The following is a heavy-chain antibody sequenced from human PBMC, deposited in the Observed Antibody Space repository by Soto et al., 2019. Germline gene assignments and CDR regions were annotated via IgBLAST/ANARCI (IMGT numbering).Heavy chain of an antibody. V-gene: IGHV4-59*08. CDR1: GASISNYY. CDR3: ARHNYGSGSTYFDY. CDR2: IYYSGST. Sequence: SETLSLTCTVSGASISNYYWSWIRQPPGKGLEWIGYIYYSGSTNYNPSLKSRVTISVDTSKNQFSLKLNSMTAADTAVYYCARHNYGSGSTYFDYWGQGTLVTVSS. J-gene: IGHJ4*02. D-gene: IGHD3-10*01.